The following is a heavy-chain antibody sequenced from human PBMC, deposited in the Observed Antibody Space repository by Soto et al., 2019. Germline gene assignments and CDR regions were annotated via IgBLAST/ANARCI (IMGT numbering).Heavy chain of an antibody. CDR2: IYSGGST. D-gene: IGHD6-19*01. CDR1: GFTASSNY. Sequence: GSLRLSYAASGFTASSNYMNWVRQAPGKGLEWVSVIYSGGSTYYADSVKGRFTISRDNSKNTLYLQMNSLRAEDTAVYYCARSCAVAGLYEEWGQGTLVIVSA. J-gene: IGHJ4*02. V-gene: IGHV3-66*01. CDR3: ARSCAVAGLYEE.